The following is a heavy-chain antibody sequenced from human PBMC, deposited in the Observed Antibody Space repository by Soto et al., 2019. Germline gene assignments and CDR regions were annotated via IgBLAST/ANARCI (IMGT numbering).Heavy chain of an antibody. V-gene: IGHV3-53*04. CDR2: NYSGGDT. J-gene: IGHJ6*04. CDR3: VRESDSIPSGGDV. D-gene: IGHD2-21*01. Sequence: EVQLVESGGGLVQPGGSLRLSCTASGFAVRHNYMTWVRQAPGKGLEWVSLNYSGGDTAYADSVKGRFTISRHTSQNTLYLPMNSLRAEGTAVYYCVRESDSIPSGGDVWGKGNAVTVSS. CDR1: GFAVRHNY.